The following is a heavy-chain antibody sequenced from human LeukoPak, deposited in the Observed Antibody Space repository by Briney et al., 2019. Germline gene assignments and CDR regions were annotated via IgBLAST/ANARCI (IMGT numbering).Heavy chain of an antibody. CDR1: GFTFDDYA. CDR3: AKDWGEYFDYVWGSFTSFDF. CDR2: ISWNSGSI. Sequence: GGSLRLSCAASGFTFDDYAMHWVRQAPGKGLEGFSGISWNSGSIGYADSVKGRFTISRDNSKNTLYLQMNSLRAEDTAVYYCAKDWGEYFDYVWGSFTSFDFWGQGTLVTVSS. V-gene: IGHV3-9*01. J-gene: IGHJ4*02. D-gene: IGHD3-16*01.